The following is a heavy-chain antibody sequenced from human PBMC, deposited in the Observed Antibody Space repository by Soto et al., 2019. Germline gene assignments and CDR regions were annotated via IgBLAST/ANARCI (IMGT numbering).Heavy chain of an antibody. CDR3: ARESWVFDY. CDR2: IDQSGGKK. V-gene: IGHV3-7*03. Sequence: EVLLVESGGGLVQPGGSLRLSCAASEFIFTNFWMTWVRQAPGKGLEWVANIDQSGGKKYYVDSVKGRFIISRDNSKNSLYLQMNSLRADDTAVYYCARESWVFDYWGQGTVVTVSS. J-gene: IGHJ4*02. CDR1: EFIFTNFW. D-gene: IGHD3-16*01.